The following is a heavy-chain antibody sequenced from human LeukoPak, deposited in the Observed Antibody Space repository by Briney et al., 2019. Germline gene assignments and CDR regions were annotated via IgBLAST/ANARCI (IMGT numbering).Heavy chain of an antibody. CDR1: GGSFSGYY. CDR3: AVIATGFNWFDP. CDR2: INHGGST. J-gene: IGHJ5*02. D-gene: IGHD6-13*01. Sequence: SETLSLTCAVYGGSFSGYYWSWIRQPPGKGLEWIGEINHGGSTNYNPSLKSRVTISVDTSKNQFSLKLSSVTAADTAVYYCAVIATGFNWFDPWGQGTLVTVSS. V-gene: IGHV4-34*01.